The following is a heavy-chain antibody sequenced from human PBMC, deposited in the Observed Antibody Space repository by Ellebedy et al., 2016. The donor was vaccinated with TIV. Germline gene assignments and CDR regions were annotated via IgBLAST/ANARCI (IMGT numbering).Heavy chain of an antibody. J-gene: IGHJ3*02. V-gene: IGHV3-7*01. CDR2: IYQDGSEK. CDR1: GFNFRSYW. D-gene: IGHD4-17*01. CDR3: ATDGSYGDYRSPTHAFEM. Sequence: GGSLRLSCAVSGFNFRSYWMSWVRQAPGKGLEWVANIYQDGSEKNYVDSVKGRFTISRENAKNSLYLQMNSLRAEDTAVYYCATDGSYGDYRSPTHAFEMWGQGTMVTASS.